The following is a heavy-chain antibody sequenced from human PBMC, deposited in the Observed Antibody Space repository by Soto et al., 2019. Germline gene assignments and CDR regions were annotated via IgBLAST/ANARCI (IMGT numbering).Heavy chain of an antibody. CDR1: GLSVSNYW. Sequence: EVQLMESGGGLVQPGGSLRLSCEASGLSVSNYWMHWVRQTPGKGLVWVSHINSDDTSSSYAASVKGRFTISRDNAKKIFILRMNGRVAVDTAVYNCARGCRGGGPYYGDYWGQGTLVTVSS. CDR2: INSDDTSS. J-gene: IGHJ4*02. CDR3: ARGCRGGGPYYGDY. D-gene: IGHD3-10*01. V-gene: IGHV3-74*01.